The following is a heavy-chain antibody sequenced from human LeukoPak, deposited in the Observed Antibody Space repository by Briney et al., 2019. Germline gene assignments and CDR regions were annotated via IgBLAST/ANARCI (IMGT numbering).Heavy chain of an antibody. V-gene: IGHV1-69*13. CDR3: ARDRGTYYDILTGPWDAFDI. CDR2: IIPIFGTA. J-gene: IGHJ3*02. Sequence: GASVKVSCKASGGTFSSYAISWVRQAPGQGLEWMGGIIPIFGTANYAQKFQGRVTITADESTSTAYMELSSLRSEDTAVYYCARDRGTYYDILTGPWDAFDIWGQGTMVTVSS. CDR1: GGTFSSYA. D-gene: IGHD3-9*01.